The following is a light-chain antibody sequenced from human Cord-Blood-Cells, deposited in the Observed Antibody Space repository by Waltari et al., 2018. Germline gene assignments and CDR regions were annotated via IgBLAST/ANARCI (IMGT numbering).Light chain of an antibody. Sequence: DIVMTQSPLSLPVTPGEPASISCRSIQSLLHSNGYNYLDWYPQKPGQSPQLLIYLGSNRASGVPDRFSGSGSGTDFTLKISRVEAEDVGVYYCMQALQTPKAFGQGTKVEIK. CDR3: MQALQTPKA. V-gene: IGKV2-28*01. CDR2: LGS. J-gene: IGKJ1*01. CDR1: QSLLHSNGYNY.